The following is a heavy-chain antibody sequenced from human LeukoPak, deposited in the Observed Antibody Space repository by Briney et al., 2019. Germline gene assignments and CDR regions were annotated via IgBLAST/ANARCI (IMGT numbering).Heavy chain of an antibody. CDR2: ISWNSGSI. V-gene: IGHV3-9*01. CDR3: VVTGSRYYYYYGMDV. Sequence: GRSLRLSCAASGFTFDDYAMHWVRQAPGKGLEWVSGISWNSGSIGYADSVKGRFTISRDNAKNSLYLQMNSLRAEDTAVYYCVVTGSRYYYYYGMDVWGQGTTVTVSS. CDR1: GFTFDDYA. D-gene: IGHD2-21*02. J-gene: IGHJ6*02.